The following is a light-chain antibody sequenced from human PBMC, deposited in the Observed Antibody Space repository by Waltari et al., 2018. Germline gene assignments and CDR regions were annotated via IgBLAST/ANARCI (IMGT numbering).Light chain of an antibody. CDR3: QQRRNWPLT. J-gene: IGKJ4*01. CDR1: QSVNNY. CDR2: GAS. Sequence: DIVLTQSRAPLSLSPGERATLSCRASQSVNNYLAWYQKKPGQAPRLLIYGASNRATGIPARFSGSGSRTDFTLTISTLEPEDFAVYYCQQRRNWPLTFGGGTKVEIK. V-gene: IGKV3-11*01.